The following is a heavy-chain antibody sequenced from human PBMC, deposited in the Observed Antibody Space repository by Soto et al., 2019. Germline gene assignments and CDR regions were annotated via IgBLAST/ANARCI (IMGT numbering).Heavy chain of an antibody. V-gene: IGHV3-23*01. CDR3: AKEALSLTYYYYYGMDV. Sequence: GGSLRLSCAASGFTFSSYAMSWVRQAPGKGLEWVSAISGSGGSTYYADSVKGRFTISRDNSKNTLYLQMNSLRAEDTAVYYCAKEALSLTYYYYYGMDVWGQGTTVTVSS. CDR1: GFTFSSYA. CDR2: ISGSGGST. D-gene: IGHD6-6*01. J-gene: IGHJ6*02.